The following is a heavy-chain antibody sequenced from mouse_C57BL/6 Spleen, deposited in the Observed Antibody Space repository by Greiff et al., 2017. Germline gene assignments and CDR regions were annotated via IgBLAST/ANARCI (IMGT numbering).Heavy chain of an antibody. V-gene: IGHV1-62-2*01. D-gene: IGHD1-1*01. CDR3: GRHEGGAYYYGSSYNAMDY. CDR2: FYPGSGSI. J-gene: IGHJ4*01. CDR1: GYTFTEYT. Sequence: QVQLQQSGAELVKPGASVKLSCKASGYTFTEYTIHWVKQRSGQGLEWIGWFYPGSGSIKYNEKFKDKATLTADKSSSTVYMELSRLTSEDSAVYFCGRHEGGAYYYGSSYNAMDYWGQGTSVTVSS.